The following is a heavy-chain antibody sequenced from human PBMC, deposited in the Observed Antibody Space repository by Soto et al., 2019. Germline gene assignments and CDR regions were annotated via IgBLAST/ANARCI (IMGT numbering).Heavy chain of an antibody. J-gene: IGHJ4*02. CDR1: GASITSDGFY. Sequence: QVQLQESGPGLVKPSETLNLTCTVSGASITSDGFYWSWIRQHPGKGLEWIGHIYDTGSAFYNLFLKSRVLISRDTSKNQFSLKLSSVIAADTAVYYCATHMRAYYPSDFHFWGQGILVSVS. D-gene: IGHD3-22*01. CDR2: IYDTGSA. V-gene: IGHV4-31*02. CDR3: ATHMRAYYPSDFHF.